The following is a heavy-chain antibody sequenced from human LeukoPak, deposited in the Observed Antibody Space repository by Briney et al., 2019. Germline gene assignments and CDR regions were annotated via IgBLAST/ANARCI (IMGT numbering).Heavy chain of an antibody. CDR1: GYTFTSYG. V-gene: IGHV1-18*01. CDR2: ISAYNGNT. D-gene: IGHD1-26*01. J-gene: IGHJ4*02. Sequence: ASVKVSCKASGYTFTSYGMSWVRQAPGQGLEWMGWISAYNGNTHYAQKLQGRVTMTTDTSTSTAYMELRSLRSDDTAVVYCARGTGTYFQHYFDYWGQGTLVTVSS. CDR3: ARGTGTYFQHYFDY.